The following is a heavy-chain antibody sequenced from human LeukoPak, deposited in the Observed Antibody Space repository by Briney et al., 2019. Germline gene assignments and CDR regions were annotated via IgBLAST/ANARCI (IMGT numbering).Heavy chain of an antibody. V-gene: IGHV1-46*01. CDR3: ARVAKTGTTAPDAFDI. J-gene: IGHJ3*02. CDR1: GYTFTSYY. CDR2: INPSGGCT. D-gene: IGHD1-1*01. Sequence: GASVKVSCKASGYTFTSYYMHWVRQAPGQGLEWMGIINPSGGCTSYAQKFQGRVTMTRDTSTSTVYMELSSLRSEDTAVYYCARVAKTGTTAPDAFDIWGQGTMVTVSS.